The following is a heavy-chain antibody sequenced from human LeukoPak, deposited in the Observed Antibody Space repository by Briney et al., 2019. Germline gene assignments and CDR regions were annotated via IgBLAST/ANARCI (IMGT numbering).Heavy chain of an antibody. CDR1: GYKFNAYW. CDR3: ARPDITSYYDSRGYDAFDV. D-gene: IGHD3-22*01. Sequence: GESLKISCKGSGYKFNAYWIAWVRQMPGKGLEWMGIIYPDDSDTRYSPSFQGQVTISADKSVSIAYLQWSSLKASDTAMYYCARPDITSYYDSRGYDAFDVWGQGTMVIVSS. J-gene: IGHJ3*01. V-gene: IGHV5-51*01. CDR2: IYPDDSDT.